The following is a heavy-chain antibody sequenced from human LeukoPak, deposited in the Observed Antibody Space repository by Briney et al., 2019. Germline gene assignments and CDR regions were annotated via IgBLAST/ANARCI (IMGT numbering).Heavy chain of an antibody. CDR3: ARMAYDSSGYYYDY. CDR2: IIPILGIA. CDR1: GYTFTSYY. V-gene: IGHV1-69*02. J-gene: IGHJ4*02. D-gene: IGHD3-22*01. Sequence: SVKVSCKASGYTFTSYYMHWVRQAPGQGLEWMGRIIPILGIANYAQKFQGRVTITADKSTSTAYMELSSLRSEDTAVYYCARMAYDSSGYYYDYWGQGTLVTVSS.